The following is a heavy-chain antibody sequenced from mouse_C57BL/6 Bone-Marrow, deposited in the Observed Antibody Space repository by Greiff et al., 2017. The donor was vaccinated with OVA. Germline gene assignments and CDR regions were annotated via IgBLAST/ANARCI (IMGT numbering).Heavy chain of an antibody. CDR3: ARYGYYYFGC. D-gene: IGHD2-2*01. J-gene: IGHJ2*01. CDR2: IYPGGGYT. CDR1: GYTFTNYW. Sequence: QVQLQQSGAELVRPGTSVKMSCKASGYTFTNYWIGWAKQRPGHGLEWIGDIYPGGGYTNYNEKFKGKATLTADKSSSTAYMQFSSLTSEDSAIYYCARYGYYYFGCWGQSTTLTVSS. V-gene: IGHV1-63*01.